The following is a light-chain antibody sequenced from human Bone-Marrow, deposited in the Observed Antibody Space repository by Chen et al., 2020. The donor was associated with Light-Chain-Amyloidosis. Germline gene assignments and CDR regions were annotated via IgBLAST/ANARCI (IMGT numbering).Light chain of an antibody. CDR2: IND. CDR3: AAWDDSLKGWV. Sequence: QSVLTQPPSASGTPGQRVTLSCSGSSSNIGINTVNWYQQVPVTAPKLLIYINDRRPSGVTDRFSGSRSGTSASLAIRGLQSEDEADYYFAAWDDSLKGWVFGGGTKLTVL. J-gene: IGLJ3*02. CDR1: SSNIGINT. V-gene: IGLV1-44*01.